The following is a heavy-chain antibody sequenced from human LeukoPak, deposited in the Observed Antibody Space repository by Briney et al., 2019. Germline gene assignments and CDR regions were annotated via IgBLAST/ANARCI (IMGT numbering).Heavy chain of an antibody. J-gene: IGHJ5*02. CDR2: INHSGST. Sequence: SETLSLTCAVYGGSLDGYYWSWIRQSPGKGLEWIGEINHSGSTNYNPSLKSRVTISVDTSKNQFSLKQSSVTAADTAVYYCVYSSSWYTARVEHWGQGTLVTVSS. CDR3: VYSSSWYTARVEH. CDR1: GGSLDGYY. V-gene: IGHV4-34*01. D-gene: IGHD6-13*01.